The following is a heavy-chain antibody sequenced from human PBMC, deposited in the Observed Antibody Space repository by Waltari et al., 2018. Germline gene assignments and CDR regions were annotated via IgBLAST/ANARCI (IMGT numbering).Heavy chain of an antibody. CDR2: IYYSGST. CDR1: GGSISSHY. CDR3: AAQVVADYYFDY. J-gene: IGHJ4*02. V-gene: IGHV4-59*11. D-gene: IGHD2-15*01. Sequence: QVQLQESGPGLVKPSETLSLTCTVSGGSISSHYWSWIRQPPGKGLEWIGYIYYSGSTNYNPSLKSRVTISVDTSKNQVSLKLSSVTAADTVVYYCAAQVVADYYFDYWGQGTLVTVSS.